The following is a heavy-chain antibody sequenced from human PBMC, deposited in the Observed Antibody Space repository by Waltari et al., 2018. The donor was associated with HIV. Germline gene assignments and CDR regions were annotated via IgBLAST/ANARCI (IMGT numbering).Heavy chain of an antibody. CDR1: GGTFSSYA. J-gene: IGHJ4*02. V-gene: IGHV1-69*01. CDR2: IIPIFGTA. CDR3: ARVIAVAQTSLVGTFDY. Sequence: QVQLVQSGAEVKKPGSSVKVSCKDSGGTFSSYAISWVRQAPGQGLEWMGGIIPIFGTANYAQKFQGRVTITADVSTSTAYMELSSLRSEDTAVYYCARVIAVAQTSLVGTFDYWGQGTLVTVSS. D-gene: IGHD6-19*01.